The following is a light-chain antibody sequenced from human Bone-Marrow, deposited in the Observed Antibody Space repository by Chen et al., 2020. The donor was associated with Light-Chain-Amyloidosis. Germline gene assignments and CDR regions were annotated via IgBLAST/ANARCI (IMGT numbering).Light chain of an antibody. J-gene: IGLJ3*02. V-gene: IGLV6-57*01. CDR3: QSYQGSSQGV. CDR2: EDD. Sequence: NFMLIQPHSVLESPGKTVIISCTRSSGSIATNYVQWYQQRPGSSPTTVIYEDDQRPSGVPDRFSGSIDRSSNSASLTISGLKTEDEADYYCQSYQGSSQGVFGGGTKLTVL. CDR1: SGSIATNY.